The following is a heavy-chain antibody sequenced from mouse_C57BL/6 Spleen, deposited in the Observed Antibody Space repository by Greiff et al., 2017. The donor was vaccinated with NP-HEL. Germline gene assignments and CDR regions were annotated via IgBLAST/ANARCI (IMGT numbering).Heavy chain of an antibody. CDR3: ARWDYGSSYPPAY. V-gene: IGHV1-82*01. J-gene: IGHJ3*01. CDR1: GYAFSSSW. Sequence: QVQLQQSGPELVKPGASVKISCKASGYAFSSSWMNWVKQRPGKGLEWIGRIYPGDGDTNYNGKFKGKATLTADKSSSTAYMQLSSLTSEDSAVYFCARWDYGSSYPPAYWGQGTLVTVSA. D-gene: IGHD1-1*01. CDR2: IYPGDGDT.